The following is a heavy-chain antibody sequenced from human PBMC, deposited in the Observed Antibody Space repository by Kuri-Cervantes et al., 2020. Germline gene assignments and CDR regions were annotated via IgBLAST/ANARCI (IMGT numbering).Heavy chain of an antibody. V-gene: IGHV4-34*01. J-gene: IGHJ6*03. Sequence: SETLSLTCAVYGGSFSGYYWSWIRQPPGKGLEWIGEINHSGSTNYNPSLKSRVTISVDTSKNQFSLKLSSVTAADTAVYYCARGKGYYVRYYYYYMDVWGKGTTVTVFS. CDR1: GGSFSGYY. CDR3: ARGKGYYVRYYYYYMDV. CDR2: INHSGST. D-gene: IGHD3-22*01.